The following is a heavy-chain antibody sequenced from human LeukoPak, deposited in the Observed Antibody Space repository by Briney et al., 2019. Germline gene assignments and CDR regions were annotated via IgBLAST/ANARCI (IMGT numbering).Heavy chain of an antibody. CDR3: ARRGGRWGGVDY. Sequence: SETLSLTCTVSGGSISSSSYYWGWIRQPPGKGLEWIGSIYYSGSTYYNPFLKSRVTISVDTSKNQFSLKLSSVTAADTAVYYCARRGGRWGGVDYWGQGTLVTVSS. V-gene: IGHV4-39*01. CDR2: IYYSGST. J-gene: IGHJ4*02. CDR1: GGSISSSSYY. D-gene: IGHD2-15*01.